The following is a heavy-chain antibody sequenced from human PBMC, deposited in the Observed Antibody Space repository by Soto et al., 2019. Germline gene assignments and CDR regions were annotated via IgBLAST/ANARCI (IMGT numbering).Heavy chain of an antibody. D-gene: IGHD2-8*01. CDR3: ASGGRYCTNGVCLY. V-gene: IGHV1-69*13. CDR1: GGTFSSYA. Sequence: SVKVSCKASGGTFSSYAISWVRQAPGQGLEWMGGIIPIFGTANYAQKFQGRVTITADESTSTAYMELGSLRSEDTAVYYCASGGRYCTNGVCLYWGQGTLVTVSS. CDR2: IIPIFGTA. J-gene: IGHJ4*02.